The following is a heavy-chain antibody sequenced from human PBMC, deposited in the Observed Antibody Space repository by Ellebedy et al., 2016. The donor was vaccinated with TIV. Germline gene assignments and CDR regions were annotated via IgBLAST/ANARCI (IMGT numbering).Heavy chain of an antibody. CDR2: IYSDAAT. Sequence: GESLKISCAASGFTVSSVYVSWVRQAPGKGLEWLSVIYSDAATYYADSVKGRFTISRDNAKNSLYLQMDSLRDEDTAVYYCARLIGGTCQCAFDIWGQGTMVTVSS. CDR3: ARLIGGTCQCAFDI. J-gene: IGHJ3*02. V-gene: IGHV3-66*01. D-gene: IGHD2-15*01. CDR1: GFTVSSVY.